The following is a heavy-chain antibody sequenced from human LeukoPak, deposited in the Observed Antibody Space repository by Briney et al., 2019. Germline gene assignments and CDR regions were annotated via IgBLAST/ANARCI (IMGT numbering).Heavy chain of an antibody. J-gene: IGHJ4*02. CDR1: GFTFSSYG. Sequence: GGSLRLSCAASGFTFSSYGMHWVRPAPGKGLEWVAVISYDGSNKYYADSVKGRITISRDNSKNTLYLQMNSLRAEDTAVYYCAKGPYDYVWGSYRYIVDYWGQGTLVTVSS. D-gene: IGHD3-16*02. CDR2: ISYDGSNK. V-gene: IGHV3-30*18. CDR3: AKGPYDYVWGSYRYIVDY.